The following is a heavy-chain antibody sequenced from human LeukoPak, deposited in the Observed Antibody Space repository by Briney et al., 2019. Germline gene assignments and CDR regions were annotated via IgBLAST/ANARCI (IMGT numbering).Heavy chain of an antibody. D-gene: IGHD4-17*01. J-gene: IGHJ4*02. CDR1: GYTFTSYG. CDR2: INPNSGGT. V-gene: IGHV1-2*02. CDR3: ARVVGFGDYPFDY. Sequence: ASVKVSCKASGYTFTSYGISWVRQAPGQGLEWMGWINPNSGGTNYAQKFQGRVTMTRYTSISTAYMELRRLKSDDTAIYYCARVVGFGDYPFDYWGQGTLVTVSS.